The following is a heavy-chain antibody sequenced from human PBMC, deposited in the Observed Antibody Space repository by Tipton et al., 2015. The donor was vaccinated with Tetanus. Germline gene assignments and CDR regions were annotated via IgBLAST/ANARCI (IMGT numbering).Heavy chain of an antibody. J-gene: IGHJ3*02. D-gene: IGHD3-22*01. CDR1: GFTFSSYA. CDR3: ARESYYDSSGYATYAFDI. CDR2: ISGSGGSK. V-gene: IGHV3-23*04. Sequence: QLVQSGGGLVQPGGSLRLSCAASGFTFSSYAMSWVRQAPGKGLEWVSAISGSGGSKYYADSVKGRFTISRDNSKNTPYLQMNSLRAEDTAVYYCARESYYDSSGYATYAFDIWGQGTMVTVSS.